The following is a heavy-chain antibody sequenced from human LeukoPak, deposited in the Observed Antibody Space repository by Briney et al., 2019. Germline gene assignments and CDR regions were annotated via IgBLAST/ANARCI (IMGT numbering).Heavy chain of an antibody. CDR1: GYTFTSYY. D-gene: IGHD4-17*01. CDR3: ARDARPYGDYAALLIIDY. Sequence: GASVKVSCKASGYTFTSYYMHWVRQAPGQGLEWMGIINPSGGSTSYAQKFQGRVTMTRDTSTSTVYMELSSLRSEDTAVYYCARDARPYGDYAALLIIDYWGQGTLVTVSS. CDR2: INPSGGST. V-gene: IGHV1-46*01. J-gene: IGHJ4*02.